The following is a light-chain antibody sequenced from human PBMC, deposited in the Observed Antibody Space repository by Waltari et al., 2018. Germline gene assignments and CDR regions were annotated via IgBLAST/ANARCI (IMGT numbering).Light chain of an antibody. CDR1: KLGDKY. CDR2: QDT. CDR3: QTWDSNTVV. J-gene: IGLJ2*01. V-gene: IGLV3-1*01. Sequence: SYDLTQPPSVSASLGQTASITCSGDKLGDKYTSWYQQKPGQSPVLVIYQDTKRPSVIPERCSGSNAGNTATLTVSGTQAVDEASYYCQTWDSNTVVCGGGTTLTVL.